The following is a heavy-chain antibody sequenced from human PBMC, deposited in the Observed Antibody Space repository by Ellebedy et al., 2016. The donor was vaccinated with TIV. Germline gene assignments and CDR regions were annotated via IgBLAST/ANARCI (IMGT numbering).Heavy chain of an antibody. V-gene: IGHV4-39*01. D-gene: IGHD6-13*01. J-gene: IGHJ4*02. Sequence: SETLSLTCTVSGVSISSSGYYWGWIRQPPGKGLEWIGSIYYSRSTYYNPSLKRRVTISVDTSKNQFSLKLSSVTSADTAVYYCAKHGRYSSIWLFDYWGQGILVTVSS. CDR2: IYYSRST. CDR3: AKHGRYSSIWLFDY. CDR1: GVSISSSGYY.